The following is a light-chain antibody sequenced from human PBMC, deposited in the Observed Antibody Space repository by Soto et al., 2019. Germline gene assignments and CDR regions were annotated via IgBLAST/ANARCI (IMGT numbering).Light chain of an antibody. CDR2: LAS. Sequence: DIVMTQSPFSLPVTPGEPASISCKSSQSLLHSDGNKYLDWYLQKPGRSPQLLIYLASSRASGVPARFSGSGSLTDFKLNISRVAAEDVGLYYCMQALQPPYTFCLGTKLEIK. CDR1: QSLLHSDGNKY. CDR3: MQALQPPYT. V-gene: IGKV2-28*01. J-gene: IGKJ2*01.